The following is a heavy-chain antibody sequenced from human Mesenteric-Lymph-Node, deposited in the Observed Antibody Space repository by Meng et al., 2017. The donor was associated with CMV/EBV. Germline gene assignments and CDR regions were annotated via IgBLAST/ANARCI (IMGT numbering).Heavy chain of an antibody. CDR2: IYYSGGT. V-gene: IGHV4-39*07. CDR3: ARGHIGMFTY. D-gene: IGHD2/OR15-2a*01. CDR1: GGSISSSSYY. Sequence: SETLSLTCTVSGGSISSSSYYWGWIRQPPGKGLEWIGSIYYSGGTYYNPSLKSRVTISVDTSKNQFSLKLSSVTAADTAVYYCARGHIGMFTYWGQGTLVTVSS. J-gene: IGHJ4*02.